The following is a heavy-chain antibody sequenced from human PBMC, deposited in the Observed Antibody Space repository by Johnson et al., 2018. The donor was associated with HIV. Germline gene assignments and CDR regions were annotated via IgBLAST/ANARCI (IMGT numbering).Heavy chain of an antibody. CDR2: IKSKTDGGTT. Sequence: EVQLVESGGGLVKPGGSLRLSCVASGFTFNNAWMSWVRQAPGKGLEWVGRIKSKTDGGTTDYAAPVKGRFTISRDNSKNTLYLQMNSLRAEDTAVYYCARVYSSSSAHAFDIWGQGTMVTVSS. V-gene: IGHV3-15*01. CDR3: ARVYSSSSAHAFDI. D-gene: IGHD6-6*01. CDR1: GFTFNNAW. J-gene: IGHJ3*02.